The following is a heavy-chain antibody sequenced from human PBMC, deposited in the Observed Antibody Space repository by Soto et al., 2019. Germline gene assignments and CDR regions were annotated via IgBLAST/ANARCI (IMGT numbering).Heavy chain of an antibody. CDR3: AKDGGYCSSTSCPNWFDP. CDR1: VFTFSSYA. V-gene: IGHV3-23*01. J-gene: IGHJ5*02. D-gene: IGHD2-2*01. Sequence: GWSLRLSCAASVFTFSSYAMSWVRQAPGKGLEWVSAISGSGGSTYYADSVKGRFTISRDNSKNTLYLQMNSLRAEDTAVYYCAKDGGYCSSTSCPNWFDPWGQGTLVTVSS. CDR2: ISGSGGST.